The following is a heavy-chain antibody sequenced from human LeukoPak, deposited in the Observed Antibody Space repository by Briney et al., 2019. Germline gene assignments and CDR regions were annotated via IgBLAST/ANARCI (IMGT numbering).Heavy chain of an antibody. CDR2: VSSGVTST. J-gene: IGHJ3*02. CDR3: AKAATGSRNAFDI. Sequence: GGSLRLSCAASEFSLSNYWMHWVRQVPGKGLVWVSHVSSGVTSTNYADSVKGRFTISRDNAKNTLYLQMNSLRAEDTSVYYCAKAATGSRNAFDIWGQGTLVTVSS. D-gene: IGHD6-13*01. CDR1: EFSLSNYW. V-gene: IGHV3-74*01.